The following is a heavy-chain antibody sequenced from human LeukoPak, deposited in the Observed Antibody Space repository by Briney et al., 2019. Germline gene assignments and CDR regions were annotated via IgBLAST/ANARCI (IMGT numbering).Heavy chain of an antibody. CDR2: IKQDGSEK. D-gene: IGHD4-17*01. V-gene: IGHV3-7*01. CDR3: ARYGDIRPYDAFDI. Sequence: GGSLRLSCAASGFTFSSYWMSWVRQAPGKGLEWVANIKQDGSEKYYVDSVKGRFTISRDNAKNSLYLQMNSLRAEDTAVYYCARYGDIRPYDAFDIWGQGTMVTVSS. CDR1: GFTFSSYW. J-gene: IGHJ3*02.